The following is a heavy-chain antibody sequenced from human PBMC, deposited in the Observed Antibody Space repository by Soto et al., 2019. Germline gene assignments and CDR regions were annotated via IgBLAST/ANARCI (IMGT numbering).Heavy chain of an antibody. CDR1: GFTFSSYA. CDR3: ARDLYMRDSSSWYVNYYYYGMDV. Sequence: QVQLVESGGGVVQPGRSLRLSCAASGFTFSSYAMHWVRQAPGKGLEWVAVISYDGSNKYYADSVKGRFTISRDNSKNTLYLQINSLRAEDTAVYYCARDLYMRDSSSWYVNYYYYGMDVWGQGTTVTVSS. V-gene: IGHV3-30-3*01. D-gene: IGHD6-13*01. CDR2: ISYDGSNK. J-gene: IGHJ6*02.